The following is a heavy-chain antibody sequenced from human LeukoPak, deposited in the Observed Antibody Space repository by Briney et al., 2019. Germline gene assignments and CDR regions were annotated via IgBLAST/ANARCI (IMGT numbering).Heavy chain of an antibody. Sequence: RGSLRLSCAASGFTFSSYAMSWVRQAPGKGLEWVSAISGSGGSTYYADSVKGRFTISRDNSKNTLYLQMNSLRAEDTAVYYCAREMGNSYGYGDYFDYWGQGTLVTVSS. J-gene: IGHJ4*02. D-gene: IGHD5-18*01. CDR1: GFTFSSYA. CDR2: ISGSGGST. V-gene: IGHV3-23*01. CDR3: AREMGNSYGYGDYFDY.